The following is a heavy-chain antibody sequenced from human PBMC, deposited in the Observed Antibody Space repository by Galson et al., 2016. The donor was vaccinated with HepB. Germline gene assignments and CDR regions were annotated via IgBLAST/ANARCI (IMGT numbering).Heavy chain of an antibody. V-gene: IGHV3-33*06. Sequence: SLRLSCAASGFTFSNHAMHWVRQAPGKGPEWVAVIWNDGSRKYYSDSVKGRFTIFRDNFKNTVSLEMNSLSVEDTALYYCAKDFCTGYDCYVDGHYFDHWGQGMLVTVSS. D-gene: IGHD3/OR15-3a*01. CDR2: IWNDGSRK. CDR3: AKDFCTGYDCYVDGHYFDH. CDR1: GFTFSNHA. J-gene: IGHJ4*02.